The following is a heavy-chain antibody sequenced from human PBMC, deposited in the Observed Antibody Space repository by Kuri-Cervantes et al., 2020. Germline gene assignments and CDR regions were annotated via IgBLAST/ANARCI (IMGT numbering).Heavy chain of an antibody. Sequence: SVKVSCKASGGTFSSYAISWVRQAPGQGLEWMGGIIPIFGTANYAQKFQGRVTITTDESTSTAYMELSSLRSEDTAVYYCARHDPTSGSYYVAFDIWGQGTMVTVSS. CDR2: IIPIFGTA. V-gene: IGHV1-69*05. J-gene: IGHJ3*02. D-gene: IGHD1-26*01. CDR3: ARHDPTSGSYYVAFDI. CDR1: GGTFSSYA.